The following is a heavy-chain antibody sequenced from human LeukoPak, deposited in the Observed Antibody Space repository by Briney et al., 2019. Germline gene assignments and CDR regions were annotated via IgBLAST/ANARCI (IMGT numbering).Heavy chain of an antibody. CDR3: ARGAVTSLNRLDP. D-gene: IGHD2-21*02. CDR1: GGSISSGDYY. V-gene: IGHV4-30-4*01. J-gene: IGHJ5*02. CDR2: IYYSGST. Sequence: SGTLSLTCTVSGGSISSGDYYWSWIRQPPGKGLEWIGYIYYSGSTYYNPSLKSRATTSVDTSKNQFSLKLSSVTAADAAIYYCARGAVTSLNRLDPWGEKTLVTVSS.